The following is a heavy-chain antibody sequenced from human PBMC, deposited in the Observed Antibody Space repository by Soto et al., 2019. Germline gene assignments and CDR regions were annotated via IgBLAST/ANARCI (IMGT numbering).Heavy chain of an antibody. Sequence: QVQLVQSGAEVKKPGSSVKVSCKASGGTFSSYAISWVRQAPGQGLEWMGGIIPIFGTVNYAQKFQGRVTITADESPXTAYMELSSLRSEDTAVYYCARGNHRWLQLWYFDLWGRGTLVTVSS. V-gene: IGHV1-69*12. J-gene: IGHJ2*01. D-gene: IGHD5-12*01. CDR2: IIPIFGTV. CDR1: GGTFSSYA. CDR3: ARGNHRWLQLWYFDL.